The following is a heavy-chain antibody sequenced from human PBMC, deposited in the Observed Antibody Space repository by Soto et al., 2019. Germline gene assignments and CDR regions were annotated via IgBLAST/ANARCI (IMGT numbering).Heavy chain of an antibody. J-gene: IGHJ4*02. CDR1: GGSFSGYY. V-gene: IGHV4-59*01. CDR3: ARSNGDYGDY. CDR2: IYYSGST. Sequence: SETLSLTCAVYGGSFSGYYWSWIRQPPGKGLEWIGYIYYSGSTNYNPSLKSRVTISVDTSKNQFSPKLSSVTAADTAVYYCARSNGDYGDYWSQGTQVTSPQ. D-gene: IGHD4-17*01.